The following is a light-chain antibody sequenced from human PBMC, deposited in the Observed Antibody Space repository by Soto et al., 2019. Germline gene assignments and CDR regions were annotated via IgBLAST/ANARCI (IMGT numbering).Light chain of an antibody. V-gene: IGKV1-39*01. CDR1: QGISTY. CDR2: AAS. CDR3: QLSYSNPWT. J-gene: IGKJ1*01. Sequence: DIQMTQSPSSLSESAGDRVTITCRASQGISTYLNWYQQKPGKAPKLLIYAASSLQSGVPSRFSSSGSETDFTLTIRSLQPQYCATYSRQLSYSNPWTFGHGTKVQIQ.